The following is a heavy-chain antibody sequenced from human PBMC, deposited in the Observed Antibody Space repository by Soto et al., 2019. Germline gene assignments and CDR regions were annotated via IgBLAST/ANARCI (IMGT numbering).Heavy chain of an antibody. Sequence: PSXTLSLTCTVSGGSISSGGYYWSWIRQHPGKGLEWIGYIYYSGSTYYNPSLKSRVTISVDTSKNQFSLKLSSVTAADTAVYYCARNVLLSGSSYYYYYGMDVWGQGTTVTVSS. CDR2: IYYSGST. D-gene: IGHD1-26*01. CDR3: ARNVLLSGSSYYYYYGMDV. J-gene: IGHJ6*02. CDR1: GGSISSGGYY. V-gene: IGHV4-31*03.